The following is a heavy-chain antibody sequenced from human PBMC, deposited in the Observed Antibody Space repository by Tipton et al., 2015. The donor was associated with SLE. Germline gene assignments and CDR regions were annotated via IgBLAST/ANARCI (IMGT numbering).Heavy chain of an antibody. CDR3: ARDLSGAYGSGSYGLHY. CDR1: GDSISSGTYY. Sequence: TLSLTCTVSGDSISSGTYYWSWIRQPAGKGLEWIGHIHTSGVTNSNPSLKSRVTISVDTSKNQISLKLNSLTAADTAVYYCARDLSGAYGSGSYGLHYWGQGTLATVSS. D-gene: IGHD3-10*01. V-gene: IGHV4-61*09. J-gene: IGHJ4*02. CDR2: IHTSGVT.